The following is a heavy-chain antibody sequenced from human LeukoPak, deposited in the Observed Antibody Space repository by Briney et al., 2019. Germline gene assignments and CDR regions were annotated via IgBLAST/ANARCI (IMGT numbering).Heavy chain of an antibody. V-gene: IGHV3-30*03. CDR2: ISYDGSNK. Sequence: GRSLRLSCAASGFTFSSYGMHWVRQAPGKGLEWVAVISYDGSNKYYADSVKGRFTISRDNSKNTLYLQMNSLRAEDTAVYYSASTIQLWLDYWGQGTLVTVSS. D-gene: IGHD5-18*01. J-gene: IGHJ4*02. CDR1: GFTFSSYG. CDR3: ASTIQLWLDY.